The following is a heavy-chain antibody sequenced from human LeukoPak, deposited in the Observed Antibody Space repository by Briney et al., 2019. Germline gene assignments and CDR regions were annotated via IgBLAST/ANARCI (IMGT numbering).Heavy chain of an antibody. D-gene: IGHD4-11*01. V-gene: IGHV6-1*01. CDR3: ARASYRAFYI. CDR1: GDSISSNSAA. CDR2: TYYRSRWSS. J-gene: IGHJ3*02. Sequence: SQTLSLTCAISGDSISSNSAAWDWIRQSPSRGLEWLGRTYYRSRWSSDYAPSVRSRITINSDTAKNQFSLQLNSVTPEDTAVYYCARASYRAFYIWGQGTMVTVSS.